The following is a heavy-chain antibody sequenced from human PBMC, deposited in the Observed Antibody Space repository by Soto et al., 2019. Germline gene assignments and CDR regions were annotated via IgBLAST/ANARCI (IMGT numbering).Heavy chain of an antibody. CDR3: TRVKLLGFGVDPRTNERASDY. J-gene: IGHJ4*02. D-gene: IGHD3-10*01. V-gene: IGHV3-72*01. CDR2: FRNKANSYTT. Sequence: EVQLVESGGNLVQPGGSLRLSCAASGFTFSDHYMDWVRQAPGKGLEWVGRFRNKANSYTTNYAASVKGRFTISRDDSKNSLYLQVNSLKTEDTAVYYCTRVKLLGFGVDPRTNERASDYWGQGTLVTVSS. CDR1: GFTFSDHY.